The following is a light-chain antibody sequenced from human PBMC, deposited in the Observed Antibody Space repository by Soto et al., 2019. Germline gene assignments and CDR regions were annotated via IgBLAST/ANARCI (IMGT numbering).Light chain of an antibody. V-gene: IGLV2-14*03. CDR2: DVS. Sequence: QSVLTQSASVSGSPGQSITISCTGTSSDVGGYNYVSWYQHHPGKAPKLMIFDVSNRPSGVSNRFSGSKSGNTASLTISGLKPEDEADYYCSSYKTSNPRQIAFGQGTKVTVL. J-gene: IGLJ1*01. CDR1: SSDVGGYNY. CDR3: SSYKTSNPRQIA.